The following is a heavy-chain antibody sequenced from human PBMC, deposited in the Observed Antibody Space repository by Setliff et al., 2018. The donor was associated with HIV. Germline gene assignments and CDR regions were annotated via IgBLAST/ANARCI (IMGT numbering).Heavy chain of an antibody. CDR3: ARLSYDYVWGSYRYTDYYYYMNV. CDR2: IYYSGST. J-gene: IGHJ6*03. V-gene: IGHV4-59*08. CDR1: GGSISSYY. D-gene: IGHD3-16*02. Sequence: TLSLTCTVSGGSISSYYWSWIRQPPGKGLEWIGYIYYSGSTNYNPSLKSRVTISVDTSKNQFSLKLSSVTAADTAVYYCARLSYDYVWGSYRYTDYYYYMNVWGKGTTVTVSS.